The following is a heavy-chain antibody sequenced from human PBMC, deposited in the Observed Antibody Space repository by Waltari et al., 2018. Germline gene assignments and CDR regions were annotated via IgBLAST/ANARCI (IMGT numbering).Heavy chain of an antibody. CDR1: GFTFSSYA. CDR2: ISGSGGTT. V-gene: IGHV3-23*01. J-gene: IGHJ4*02. CDR3: AKAPQRRGTAAGMPEY. Sequence: EVQLLESGGDLVQPGGSLRLSCAASGFTFSSYAMTWVRQAPGKGLEWVSTISGSGGTTFYADSVMGQFTISRDNPKNTLYLQMNSLRVEDTATYYCAKAPQRRGTAAGMPEYWGQGTLVTVSS. D-gene: IGHD6-13*01.